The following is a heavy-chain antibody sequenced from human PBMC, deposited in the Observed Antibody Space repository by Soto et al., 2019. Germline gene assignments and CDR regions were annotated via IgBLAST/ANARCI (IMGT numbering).Heavy chain of an antibody. V-gene: IGHV1-18*04. CDR2: ISAYNSNT. CDR1: GYTFTSYG. D-gene: IGHD3-22*01. J-gene: IGHJ4*02. CDR3: AVQFDSSGSIDY. Sequence: GAAVKDSCKASGYTFTSYGISWVRQAPGQGLEWMGWISAYNSNTNYAQKLQGRVTMTTDTSTSTAYMELRSLRSDDTAVYSCAVQFDSSGSIDYWGQGTLVTVSS.